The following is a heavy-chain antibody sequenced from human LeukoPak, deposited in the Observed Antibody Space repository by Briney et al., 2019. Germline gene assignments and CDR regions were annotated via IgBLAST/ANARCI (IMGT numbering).Heavy chain of an antibody. Sequence: PGGSLRLSCAASGFTFTRNAMAWVRQAPGKGLEWVSAIDGSGGTTFYADSVKGRVTISRVQSTNTVYLQMNSLRADDTAVYYCARRAAAGHLDGFDIWGQGTLITVSS. CDR1: GFTFTRNA. V-gene: IGHV3-23*01. J-gene: IGHJ3*02. CDR3: ARRAAAGHLDGFDI. CDR2: IDGSGGTT. D-gene: IGHD6-13*01.